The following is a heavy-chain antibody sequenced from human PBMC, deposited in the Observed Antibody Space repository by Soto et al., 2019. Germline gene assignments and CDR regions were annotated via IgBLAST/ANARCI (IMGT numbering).Heavy chain of an antibody. V-gene: IGHV3-23*01. CDR3: AKDTAALENNDY. D-gene: IGHD6-6*01. CDR2: ISGSGGST. CDR1: GFTFSSYA. J-gene: IGHJ4*02. Sequence: QPGVSLRLSCAASGFTFSSYAMSWVRQAPGRGLEWVSAISGSGGSTYYADSVKGRFTISRDNSKNTLYLQMNSLRAEDTAVYYCAKDTAALENNDYWGQGTLVTVSS.